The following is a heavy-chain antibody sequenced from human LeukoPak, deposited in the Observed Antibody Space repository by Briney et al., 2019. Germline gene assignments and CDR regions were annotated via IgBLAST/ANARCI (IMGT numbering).Heavy chain of an antibody. CDR1: GGTFSSYA. J-gene: IGHJ4*02. CDR3: ARDRTQLWSRSYYFDY. V-gene: IGHV1-69*04. Sequence: ASVKVSCKASGGTFSSYAISWVRQAPGQGLEWMGRIIPIFGIANYAQKFQGRVTITADKSTSIAYMELSSLRSEDTAVYYCARDRTQLWSRSYYFDYWGQGTLVTVSS. D-gene: IGHD5-18*01. CDR2: IIPIFGIA.